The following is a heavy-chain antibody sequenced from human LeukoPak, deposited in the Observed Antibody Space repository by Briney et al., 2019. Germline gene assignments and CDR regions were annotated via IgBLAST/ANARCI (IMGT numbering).Heavy chain of an antibody. D-gene: IGHD3-10*01. Sequence: TGGSLRLSCAASGFTFSSYGMHWVRQAPGKGLEWISYISTSGIIYYADSVRGRFTISRDNAKNSLYLQMNSLRDEDTAVYYCARDDPNWDPSSYYFDSWGQGVLVTVSS. CDR3: ARDDPNWDPSSYYFDS. CDR1: GFTFSSYG. CDR2: ISTSGII. J-gene: IGHJ4*02. V-gene: IGHV3-48*02.